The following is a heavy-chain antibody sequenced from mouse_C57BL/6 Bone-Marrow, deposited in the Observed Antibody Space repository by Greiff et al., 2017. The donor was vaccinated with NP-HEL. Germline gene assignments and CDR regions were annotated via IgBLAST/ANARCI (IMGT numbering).Heavy chain of an antibody. CDR1: GYTFTDYY. J-gene: IGHJ2*01. D-gene: IGHD3-3*01. CDR3: ARRGTGGYYFDY. CDR2: IYPGSGNT. V-gene: IGHV1-76*01. Sequence: QVQLQQSGAELVRPGASVKLSCKASGYTFTDYYINWVKQRPGQGLEWIARIYPGSGNTYYNEKFKGKATLTAEKSSSTAYMQLSSLTSEDSAVYFCARRGTGGYYFDYWGQGTTLTVSS.